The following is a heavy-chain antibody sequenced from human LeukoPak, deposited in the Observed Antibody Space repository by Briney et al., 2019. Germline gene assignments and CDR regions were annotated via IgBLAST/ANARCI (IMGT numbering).Heavy chain of an antibody. J-gene: IGHJ4*02. D-gene: IGHD3-22*01. CDR1: GFTFSSYG. CDR3: AKDGAHYYDSSGYGFDY. V-gene: IGHV3-30*18. CDR2: ISYDGSNK. Sequence: GRSLRLSCAASGFTFSSYGMHWVRQAPGNGLEGVAVISYDGSNKYYADSVKGRFTISRDNSKNTLYLQMNSLRAEDPAVYYCAKDGAHYYDSSGYGFDYWGQGTLVTVSS.